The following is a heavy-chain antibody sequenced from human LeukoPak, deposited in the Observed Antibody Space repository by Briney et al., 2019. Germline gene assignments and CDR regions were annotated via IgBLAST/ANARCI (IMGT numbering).Heavy chain of an antibody. Sequence: GGSLRLSCAASGFTFSSYAMHWVRQAPGKGLEWVAVISYDGSNKYYADSVKGRCTISRDNSKNTLYLQMNSLRAEDTAVYYCAEDRYSYAFEYFQHWGQGTLVTVSS. CDR3: AEDRYSYAFEYFQH. CDR1: GFTFSSYA. J-gene: IGHJ1*01. V-gene: IGHV3-30*04. D-gene: IGHD5-18*01. CDR2: ISYDGSNK.